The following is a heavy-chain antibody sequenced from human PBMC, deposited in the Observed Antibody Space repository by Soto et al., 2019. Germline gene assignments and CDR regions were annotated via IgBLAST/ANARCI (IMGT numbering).Heavy chain of an antibody. D-gene: IGHD5-12*01. J-gene: IGHJ4*02. CDR2: IYYSGST. CDR1: GVSISSSSYY. Sequence: PSETLSLTCTVSGVSISSSSYYWGWIRQPPGKGLEWIGSIYYSGSTYYNPSLKSRVTISVDTSKNQFSLKLSSVTAADTAVYYCARHDEGSGYDYADYWGQGTLVTVSS. CDR3: ARHDEGSGYDYADY. V-gene: IGHV4-39*01.